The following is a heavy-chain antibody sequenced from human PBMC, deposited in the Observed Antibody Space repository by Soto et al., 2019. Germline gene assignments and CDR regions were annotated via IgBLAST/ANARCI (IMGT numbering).Heavy chain of an antibody. J-gene: IGHJ4*02. CDR1: GGSFSGYY. V-gene: IGHV4-34*01. D-gene: IGHD6-19*01. Sequence: SETLSLTCAVYGGSFSGYYWSWIRQPPGKGLEWIGEINHSGSTNYNPSLKSRVTISVDTSKNQFSLKLSSVTAADTAVYYCARDTLRLPGIAVAGTSAFDYWGQGTLVTVS. CDR3: ARDTLRLPGIAVAGTSAFDY. CDR2: INHSGST.